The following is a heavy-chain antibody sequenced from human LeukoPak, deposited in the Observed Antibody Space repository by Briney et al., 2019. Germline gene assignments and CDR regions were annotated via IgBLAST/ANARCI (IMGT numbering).Heavy chain of an antibody. D-gene: IGHD6-19*01. CDR1: GYSISSGYY. J-gene: IGHJ4*02. V-gene: IGHV4-38-2*02. Sequence: SETLSLTCTVSGYSISSGYYWSWIRQPPGKGLEWIGEINHSGSTNYNPSLKSRVTISVDTSKNQFSLKLSSVTAADTAVYYCARHGKWLVRVSNFDYWGQGTLVTVSS. CDR3: ARHGKWLVRVSNFDY. CDR2: INHSGST.